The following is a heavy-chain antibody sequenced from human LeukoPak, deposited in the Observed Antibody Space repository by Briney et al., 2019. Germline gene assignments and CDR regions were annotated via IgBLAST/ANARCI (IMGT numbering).Heavy chain of an antibody. CDR3: TTFQYTVAFGMDV. CDR2: IRSKAYGGTT. CDR1: GFTFGDYA. D-gene: IGHD1-1*01. V-gene: IGHV3-49*04. Sequence: GGSLRPSCTASGFTFGDYAMSWVRQAPGKGLEWVGFIRSKAYGGTTEYAASVKGRFTISRDDSKSIAYLQMNSLKTEDTAVYYCTTFQYTVAFGMDVWGKGTTVTVPS. J-gene: IGHJ6*04.